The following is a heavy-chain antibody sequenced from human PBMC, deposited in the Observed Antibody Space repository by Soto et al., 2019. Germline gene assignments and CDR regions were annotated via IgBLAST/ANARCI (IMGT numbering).Heavy chain of an antibody. Sequence: ASVKVSCKASGYTFTGNYMHWVRQAPGQGLEWMGWINPNSGGTNYAQKFQGRVTMTRDTSISTAYMELSRLRSDDTAVYYCAREKQWLVRGWFDPWGQGTLVTVSS. CDR3: AREKQWLVRGWFDP. CDR1: GYTFTGNY. D-gene: IGHD6-19*01. V-gene: IGHV1-2*02. CDR2: INPNSGGT. J-gene: IGHJ5*02.